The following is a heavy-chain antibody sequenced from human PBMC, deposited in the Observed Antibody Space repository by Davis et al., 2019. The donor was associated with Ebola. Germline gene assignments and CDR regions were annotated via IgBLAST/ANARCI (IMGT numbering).Heavy chain of an antibody. J-gene: IGHJ4*02. V-gene: IGHV4-59*01. CDR3: ARRGSGSRIDY. CDR2: IYYSGST. CDR1: GGSISSYY. D-gene: IGHD1-26*01. Sequence: PSETLSLTCTVSGGSISSYYWSWIRQHPGKGLEWIGNIYYSGSTNYNPSLKSRVTISVDTSRNQFSLKLSSVTAADTAVYYCARRGSGSRIDYWGQGTLVTVSS.